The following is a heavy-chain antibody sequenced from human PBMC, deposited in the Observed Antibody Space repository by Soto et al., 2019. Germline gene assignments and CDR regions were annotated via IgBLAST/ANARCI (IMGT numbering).Heavy chain of an antibody. CDR2: VSLYSDGT. D-gene: IGHD2-2*01. V-gene: IGHV1-18*04. CDR3: ARVVPGAEAWFGP. J-gene: IGHJ5*02. Sequence: QLVQSGDEVKKPGASVKVSCRASGYIFNSVGISWLRQVPGQGLEWMGWVSLYSDGTNYAQKFQGRVSMTTDTSTTTAYMELRSLRSDDTAVYYCARVVPGAEAWFGPWGQGTLVTVSS. CDR1: GYIFNSVG.